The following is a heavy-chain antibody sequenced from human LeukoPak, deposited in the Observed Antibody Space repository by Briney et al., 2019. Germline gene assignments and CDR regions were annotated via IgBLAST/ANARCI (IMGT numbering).Heavy chain of an antibody. J-gene: IGHJ3*02. CDR2: IYYCGCY. V-gene: IGHV4-59*08. CDR1: VGSISSYY. Sequence: WESVSLTCSVCVGSISSYYWKWMGQPGGRGLEGMGYIYYCGCYNYNPSLKGRVTISVGQCKNQFFLKLSSVTAANTAVYYCARRCNSTRCYTDAFDNYDQGTMITVSS. D-gene: IGHD2-2*02. CDR3: ARRCNSTRCYTDAFDN.